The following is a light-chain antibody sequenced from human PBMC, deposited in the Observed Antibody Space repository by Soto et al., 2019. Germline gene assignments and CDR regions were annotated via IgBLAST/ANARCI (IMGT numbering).Light chain of an antibody. CDR1: QGISRW. V-gene: IGKV1-12*01. J-gene: IGKJ5*01. CDR2: GAS. CDR3: QQANSFPLT. Sequence: DIQMTQSPSFVSASVGDRVTITCRASQGISRWLAWYQQRPGKAPELLIYGASSLQSGVPSRFSGSGSGTGFTLTISSLQPEDFATYYCQQANSFPLTFGQVTRLEIK.